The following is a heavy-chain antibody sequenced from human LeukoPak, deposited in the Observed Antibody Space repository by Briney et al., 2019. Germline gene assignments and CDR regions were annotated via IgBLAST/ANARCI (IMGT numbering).Heavy chain of an antibody. CDR2: IYYSGST. CDR3: ARDSIYCSGGSCYFTLDY. D-gene: IGHD2-15*01. V-gene: IGHV4-59*12. J-gene: IGHJ4*02. Sequence: PSETLSLTCTVSGGSISSYYWSWIRQPPGKGLEWIGYIYYSGSTYYNPSLKSRVTISVDTSKNQFSLKLSSVTAADTAVYYCARDSIYCSGGSCYFTLDYWGQGTLVTVSS. CDR1: GGSISSYY.